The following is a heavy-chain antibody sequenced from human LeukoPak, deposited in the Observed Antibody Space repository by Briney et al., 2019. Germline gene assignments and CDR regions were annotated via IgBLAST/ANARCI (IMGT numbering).Heavy chain of an antibody. CDR2: INSDGSST. CDR3: AKRPRGNYLDPFDY. CDR1: GFTFRSYC. J-gene: IGHJ4*02. D-gene: IGHD3-10*01. Sequence: GGSLRLSCAASGFTFRSYCMHWVRRAPGKGLVWVSRINSDGSSTSADSVKGRFTISRDNSKNRLYLQMNSLRAEDTAVYYCAKRPRGNYLDPFDYWGQGTLVTVSS. V-gene: IGHV3-74*01.